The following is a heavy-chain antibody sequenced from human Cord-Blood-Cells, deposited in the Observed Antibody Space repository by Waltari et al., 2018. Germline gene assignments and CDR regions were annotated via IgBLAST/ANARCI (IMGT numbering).Heavy chain of an antibody. D-gene: IGHD3-3*01. J-gene: IGHJ4*02. CDR3: ARGAGFWSGYYDFDY. V-gene: IGHV4-31*03. CDR2: IYYSGST. CDR1: GGSISRGGYY. Sequence: QVQLQESGPGLVKPSQTLSLTCTVSGGSISRGGYYWSWIRQYPGKGLEWIGYIYYSGSTYYNPSLKSRVTISVDTSKNQFSLKLSSVTAADTAVYYCARGAGFWSGYYDFDYWGQGTLVTVSS.